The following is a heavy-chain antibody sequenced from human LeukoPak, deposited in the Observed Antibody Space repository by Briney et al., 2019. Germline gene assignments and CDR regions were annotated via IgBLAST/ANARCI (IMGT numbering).Heavy chain of an antibody. D-gene: IGHD5-18*01. Sequence: ASVKVSCKASGYTFTSYGISWVRQAPGQGLEWMGWISAYNGNTNYAQKLQGRVTMTTDTSTSTAYMELRSLRSDDTAVYYCARDRRGGAGYGYIFDYWGQGTLVTVSS. J-gene: IGHJ4*02. CDR2: ISAYNGNT. CDR1: GYTFTSYG. V-gene: IGHV1-18*01. CDR3: ARDRRGGAGYGYIFDY.